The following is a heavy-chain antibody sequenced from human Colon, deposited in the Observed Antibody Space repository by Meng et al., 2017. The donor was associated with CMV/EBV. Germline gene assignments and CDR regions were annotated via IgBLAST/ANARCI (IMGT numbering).Heavy chain of an antibody. CDR1: TVSSYA. J-gene: IGHJ4*02. V-gene: IGHV1-69*10. D-gene: IGHD2-2*01. CDR2: ISPILGLP. CDR3: AREYSCTSTNCYTGNFQY. Sequence: TVSSYAIGWVRQAHEQGLGWMGAISPILGLPNYTQKFQGRVTITADKSTSTVYMELSSLRSEDTAVYYCAREYSCTSTNCYTGNFQYWGQGTLVTVSS.